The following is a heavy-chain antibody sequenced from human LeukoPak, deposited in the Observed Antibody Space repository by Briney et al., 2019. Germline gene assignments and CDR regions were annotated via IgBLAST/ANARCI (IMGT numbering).Heavy chain of an antibody. CDR1: GFTFSNAW. CDR3: ARADDYDSSGYYQYYYYYGMDV. Sequence: GGSLRLSCAASGFTFSNAWMSWVRQAPGKGLEYVSAISSNGGSTYYANSVKGRFTISRDNSKNTLYLQMGSLRAEDMAVYYCARADDYDSSGYYQYYYYYGMDVWGQGTTVTVSS. J-gene: IGHJ6*02. CDR2: ISSNGGST. D-gene: IGHD3-22*01. V-gene: IGHV3-64*01.